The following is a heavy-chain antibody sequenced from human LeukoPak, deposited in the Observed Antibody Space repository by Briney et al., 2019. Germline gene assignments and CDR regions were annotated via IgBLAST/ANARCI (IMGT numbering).Heavy chain of an antibody. CDR2: IIPTFGTA. D-gene: IGHD7-27*01. CDR3: ARGPTLTGDTIYNWFDP. CDR1: GGSFISEA. Sequence: ASVKVSCKAFGGSFISEAISWVRQAPGQGLEWMGGIIPTFGTANYAQKFQGRVTITADESTSTAYMELSSLRSEDTAVYYCARGPTLTGDTIYNWFDPWGQGTLVTVSS. V-gene: IGHV1-69*13. J-gene: IGHJ5*02.